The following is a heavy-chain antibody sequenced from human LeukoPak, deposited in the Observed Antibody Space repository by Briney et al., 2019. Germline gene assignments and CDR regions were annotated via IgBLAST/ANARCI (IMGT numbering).Heavy chain of an antibody. V-gene: IGHV3-11*01. CDR3: ARDTTYYYGSGSFYGMDV. J-gene: IGHJ6*02. CDR2: VSSSGSTI. D-gene: IGHD3-10*01. CDR1: GFTFSDYY. Sequence: PGGSLRLSCAASGFTFSDYYMSWIRQAPGKGLEWVSYVSSSGSTIYYADSVKGRFTISRDNAKNSLYLQMNSLRAEDTAVYYCARDTTYYYGSGSFYGMDVWGQGTTVTVSS.